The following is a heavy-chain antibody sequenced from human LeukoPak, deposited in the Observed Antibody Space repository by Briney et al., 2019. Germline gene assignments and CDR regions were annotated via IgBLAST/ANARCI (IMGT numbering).Heavy chain of an antibody. V-gene: IGHV3-48*03. CDR2: ITSSGSTI. D-gene: IGHD1-7*01. J-gene: IGHJ4*02. Sequence: QPGGSLRLSCAASGFTFNTYEMNWVRQAPGKGLEWVSYITSSGSTIYCADYVKGRFTISRDNGKNSLYLQMNSLRAEDTAVYYCARGGWNYVFNYWGQGTLVTVSS. CDR1: GFTFNTYE. CDR3: ARGGWNYVFNY.